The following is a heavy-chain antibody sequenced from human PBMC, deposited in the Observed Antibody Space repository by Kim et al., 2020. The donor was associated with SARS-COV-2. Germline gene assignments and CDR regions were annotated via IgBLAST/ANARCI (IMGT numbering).Heavy chain of an antibody. CDR3: AKLDSSGYWATYFDY. Sequence: DSVKGRFTISRDNSKNTLYRQMNSLRAEDTAVYYCAKLDSSGYWATYFDYWGQGTLVTVSS. J-gene: IGHJ4*02. V-gene: IGHV3-30*02. D-gene: IGHD3-22*01.